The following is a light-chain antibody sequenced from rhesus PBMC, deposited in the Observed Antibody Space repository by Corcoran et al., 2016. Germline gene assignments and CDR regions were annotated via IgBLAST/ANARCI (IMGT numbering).Light chain of an antibody. J-gene: IGKJ1*01. CDR1: KGIRNY. CDR2: YAS. V-gene: IGKV1S3*01. CDR3: QQHVSYPPT. Sequence: DIQMTQSPSSLSASVGDTVTINCRASKGIRNYLAWYQQKPGKAPKPLIFYASNLESGVPSRFSGSGCGTDFTLTISNLQPEDFATSCCQQHVSYPPTFGQGTKVDI.